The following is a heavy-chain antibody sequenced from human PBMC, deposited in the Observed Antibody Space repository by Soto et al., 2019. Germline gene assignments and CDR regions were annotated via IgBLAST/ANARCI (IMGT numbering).Heavy chain of an antibody. D-gene: IGHD3-10*01. V-gene: IGHV1-8*01. CDR3: ARGGVLWFGEFYYYYGMDV. Sequence: ASVKVSCKASGYTFTSYDINWVRQATGQGLEWVGWMNPNSGNTGYAQKFQGRVTMTRNTSISTAYMELSSLRSEDTAVYYCARGGVLWFGEFYYYYGMDVWGQGTTVTVSS. J-gene: IGHJ6*02. CDR2: MNPNSGNT. CDR1: GYTFTSYD.